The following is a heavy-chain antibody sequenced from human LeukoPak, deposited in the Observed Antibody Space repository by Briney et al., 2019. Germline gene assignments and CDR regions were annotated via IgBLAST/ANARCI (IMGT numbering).Heavy chain of an antibody. CDR2: INHCGST. J-gene: IGHJ5*02. D-gene: IGHD6-13*01. Sequence: SETLSLTCAVYGGSFSGYYWSWIRQPPGKGLEWIGEINHCGSTNYNPSLKSRVTISVDTSKNQFSLKLSSVTAADTAVYYCARDEYSSSWNWFDPWGQGTLVTVSS. CDR3: ARDEYSSSWNWFDP. V-gene: IGHV4-34*01. CDR1: GGSFSGYY.